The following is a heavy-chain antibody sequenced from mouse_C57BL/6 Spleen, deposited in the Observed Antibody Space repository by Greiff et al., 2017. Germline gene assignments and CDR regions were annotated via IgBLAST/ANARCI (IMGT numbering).Heavy chain of an antibody. J-gene: IGHJ3*01. Sequence: VQLQQSGAELVKPGASVKLSCKASGYTFTSYWMQWVKQRPGQGLEWIGEIDPSDSYTNYNQKFKGKATLTVDTSSSTAYMQLSSLTSEDSAVYYCARGDSSGFAYWGQGTLVTVSA. V-gene: IGHV1-50*01. CDR3: ARGDSSGFAY. CDR1: GYTFTSYW. CDR2: IDPSDSYT. D-gene: IGHD3-2*02.